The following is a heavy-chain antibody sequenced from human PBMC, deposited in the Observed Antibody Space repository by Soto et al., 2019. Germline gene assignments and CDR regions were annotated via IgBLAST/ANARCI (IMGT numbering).Heavy chain of an antibody. J-gene: IGHJ6*02. CDR3: ASGLYSGTQRSGYYYCMDV. CDR1: GGTFSSYA. Sequence: GASVKVSCKASGGTFSSYAISWVRQAPGQGLEWMGGIIPIFGTANYAQKFQGRVTITADDSTSTAYMEVSSLRSEDTAVYYCASGLYSGTQRSGYYYCMDVWGQGTTVTVSS. CDR2: IIPIFGTA. D-gene: IGHD5-12*01. V-gene: IGHV1-69*13.